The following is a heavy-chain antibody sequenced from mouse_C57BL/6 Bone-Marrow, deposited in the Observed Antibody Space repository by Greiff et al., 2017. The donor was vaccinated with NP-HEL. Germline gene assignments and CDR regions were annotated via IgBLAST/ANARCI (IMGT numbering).Heavy chain of an antibody. CDR1: GYTFTSYW. J-gene: IGHJ4*01. CDR2: IHPNSGST. V-gene: IGHV1-64*01. Sequence: QVQLKQPGAELVKPGASVKLSCKASGYTFTSYWMHWVKQRPGQGLEWIGMIHPNSGSTNYNEKFKSKATLTVDKSSSTAYMQLSSLTSEDSAVYYCARRGTYYGSSYAMDYWGQGTSVTVSS. CDR3: ARRGTYYGSSYAMDY. D-gene: IGHD1-1*01.